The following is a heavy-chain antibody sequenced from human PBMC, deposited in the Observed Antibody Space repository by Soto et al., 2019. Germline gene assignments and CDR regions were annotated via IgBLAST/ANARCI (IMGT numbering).Heavy chain of an antibody. Sequence: EVQLVESGGGLVKPGGSLRLSCAASGFTFNNAWMNWVRQAPGKGLEWVGRIKSKTDGGKTDYAAPVKGRFTISREDSKNTRYLQMNSVKTKDTAFYWCSTETFQLLGFCEPLVSAYYNYGRDVWGQGTTVIVSS. V-gene: IGHV3-15*07. CDR1: GFTFNNAW. CDR3: STETFQLLGFCEPLVSAYYNYGRDV. J-gene: IGHJ6*02. CDR2: IKSKTDGGKT. D-gene: IGHD3-10*01.